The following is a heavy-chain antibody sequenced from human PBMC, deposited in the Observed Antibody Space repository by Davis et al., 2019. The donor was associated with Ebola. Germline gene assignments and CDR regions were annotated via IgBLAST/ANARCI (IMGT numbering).Heavy chain of an antibody. V-gene: IGHV3-64*01. D-gene: IGHD6-13*01. Sequence: GGSLRLSCAASGFTFSSYAMHWVRQAPGKGLEYVSAISSNGGSTYYANSVKGRFTISRDNSKNTLYLQMNSLRAADTAVYYCARHGSSNWDYWGQGTLVTVSS. CDR2: ISSNGGST. CDR1: GFTFSSYA. CDR3: ARHGSSNWDY. J-gene: IGHJ4*02.